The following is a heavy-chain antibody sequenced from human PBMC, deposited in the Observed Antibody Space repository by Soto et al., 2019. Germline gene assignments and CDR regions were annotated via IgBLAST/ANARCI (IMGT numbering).Heavy chain of an antibody. CDR1: GDSISNYD. V-gene: IGHV4-59*08. D-gene: IGHD2-21*01. CDR3: GRHLFSDV. Sequence: PLETLSLTCSVSGDSISNYDGNWIRQPPGKGLEWIGYFSYTGTTNYNPSLKSRVTISADTSKNQFFLKLSSVTAADTAVYYCGRHLFSDVWGQGTTVTVSS. CDR2: FSYTGTT. J-gene: IGHJ6*02.